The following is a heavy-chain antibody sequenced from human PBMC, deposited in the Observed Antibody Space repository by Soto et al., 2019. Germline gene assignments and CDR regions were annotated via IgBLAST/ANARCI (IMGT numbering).Heavy chain of an antibody. CDR2: ISAYSGNT. V-gene: IGHV1-18*01. CDR3: ARVGDGDYENCFDY. D-gene: IGHD4-17*01. Sequence: ASVKVSCKASGYTFTSYGISWVRQAPGQGLEWMGLISAYSGNTSYAQKLQGRVTMTTDTSTSTVYMELSSLRSEDTAVYYCARVGDGDYENCFDYWGQGTLVTVSS. CDR1: GYTFTSYG. J-gene: IGHJ4*02.